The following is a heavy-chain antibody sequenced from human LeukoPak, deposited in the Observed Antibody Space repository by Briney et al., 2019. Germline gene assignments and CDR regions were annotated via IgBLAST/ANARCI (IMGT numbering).Heavy chain of an antibody. CDR1: GFTVSSNY. D-gene: IGHD6-19*01. J-gene: IGHJ3*02. Sequence: PVGSLRLSCAASGFTVSSNYMSWVRQAPGKGLEWISVIYSVGSTYYADSVTGRFTTSRDNSKNTLYLQMNSLTGEDTAVYYCARSPRAVAADAFDIWGQGKMVTVSS. CDR2: IYSVGST. CDR3: ARSPRAVAADAFDI. V-gene: IGHV3-53*01.